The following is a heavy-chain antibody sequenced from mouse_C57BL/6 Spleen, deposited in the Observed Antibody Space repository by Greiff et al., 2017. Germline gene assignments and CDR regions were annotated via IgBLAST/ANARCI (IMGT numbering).Heavy chain of an antibody. CDR2: INPSSGYT. V-gene: IGHV1-7*01. J-gene: IGHJ3*01. Sequence: QVQLQQSGAELAKPGASVKLSCKASGYTFTSYWMHWVKQRPGQGLEWIGYINPSSGYTKYNQKFKDKATLTADKSSSTAYMQLSSLTYEDSAVYYCAKREHYSNYGFAYWGQGTLVTVSA. CDR1: GYTFTSYW. D-gene: IGHD2-5*01. CDR3: AKREHYSNYGFAY.